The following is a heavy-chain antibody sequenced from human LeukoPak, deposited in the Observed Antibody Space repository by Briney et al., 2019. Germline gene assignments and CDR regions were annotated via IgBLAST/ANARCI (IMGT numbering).Heavy chain of an antibody. V-gene: IGHV4-30-4*02. Sequence: PSETLSLTCTVSGGSISSGDYYWSWIRQPPGKGLEWIGYIYYSGSTYYNPSLKSRVTISVDTSKNQFSLKLSSVTAADTAVYYCASSTYYYDSSGYDYWGQGTLVTVSS. CDR3: ASSTYYYDSSGYDY. CDR1: GGSISSGDYY. CDR2: IYYSGST. D-gene: IGHD3-22*01. J-gene: IGHJ4*02.